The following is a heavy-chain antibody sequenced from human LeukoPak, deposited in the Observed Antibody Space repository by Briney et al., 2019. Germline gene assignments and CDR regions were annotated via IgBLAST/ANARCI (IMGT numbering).Heavy chain of an antibody. V-gene: IGHV6-1*01. Sequence: SQTLSLTCAISGDSVSSNSVTWNWIRQSPSRGLEWLGRTYYRSTWYNDYAVSVRGRITVNPDTSKNQFSLKLSSVTAADTAVYYCARGPDYYYDSSGRPTPNFDYWGQGTLVTVSS. CDR1: GDSVSSNSVT. J-gene: IGHJ4*02. CDR2: TYYRSTWYN. D-gene: IGHD3-22*01. CDR3: ARGPDYYYDSSGRPTPNFDY.